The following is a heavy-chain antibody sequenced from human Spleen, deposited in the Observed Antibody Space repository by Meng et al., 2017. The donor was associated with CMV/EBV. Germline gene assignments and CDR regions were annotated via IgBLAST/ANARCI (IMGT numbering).Heavy chain of an antibody. D-gene: IGHD3-3*01. V-gene: IGHV1-8*03. CDR2: MNPNSGNT. CDR1: GYTFTSYD. Sequence: ASVKVSCKASGYTFTSYDINWVRQATGQGLEWMGWMNPNSGNTGYAQKFQGRVTITRNTSISTAYMELSSLRSEDTAVYYCARGTHGAYYDFWSGYYQLTNYYGMDVWGQGTGHRLL. J-gene: IGHJ6*02. CDR3: ARGTHGAYYDFWSGYYQLTNYYGMDV.